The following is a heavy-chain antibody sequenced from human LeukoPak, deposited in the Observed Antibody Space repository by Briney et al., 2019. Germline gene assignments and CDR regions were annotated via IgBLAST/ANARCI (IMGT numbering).Heavy chain of an antibody. CDR3: ARVASDGYCGGDCYSDYFDY. CDR2: INPSGGST. CDR1: GYTFTSYY. V-gene: IGHV1-46*01. J-gene: IGHJ4*02. Sequence: ASVTVSCKASGYTFTSYYMHWVRQAPGQGLEWMGIINPSGGSTSYAQKFQGRVTMTRDTSTSTVYMELSSLRSEDTAVYYCARVASDGYCGGDCYSDYFDYWGQGTLVTVSS. D-gene: IGHD2-21*02.